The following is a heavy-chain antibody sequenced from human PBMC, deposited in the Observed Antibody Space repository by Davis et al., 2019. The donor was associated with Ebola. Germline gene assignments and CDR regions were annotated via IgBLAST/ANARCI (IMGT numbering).Heavy chain of an antibody. CDR2: ISSSSSYT. J-gene: IGHJ4*02. Sequence: GGSLRLSCAASGFTFSGYYMSWIRQAPGKGLEWVSYISSSSSYTNYADSVKGRFTISRDNAKNSLYLQMNSLRAEDTAVYYCARVGDYCSSTSCSYFDYWGQGTLVTVSS. CDR1: GFTFSGYY. D-gene: IGHD2-2*01. CDR3: ARVGDYCSSTSCSYFDY. V-gene: IGHV3-11*06.